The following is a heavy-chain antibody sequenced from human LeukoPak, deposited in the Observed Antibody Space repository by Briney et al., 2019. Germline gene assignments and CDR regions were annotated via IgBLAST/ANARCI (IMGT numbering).Heavy chain of an antibody. V-gene: IGHV1-69*06. D-gene: IGHD3-10*01. Sequence: ASVKVSCKASGGTFSSYAISWVRQAPGQGLEWMGGIIPIFGTANYAQKFQGRVTMTEDTSTDTAYMELSSLRSGDTAVYYCATKYYYGSGSYYKEGNWFDPWGQGTLVTVSS. J-gene: IGHJ5*02. CDR3: ATKYYYGSGSYYKEGNWFDP. CDR2: IIPIFGTA. CDR1: GGTFSSYA.